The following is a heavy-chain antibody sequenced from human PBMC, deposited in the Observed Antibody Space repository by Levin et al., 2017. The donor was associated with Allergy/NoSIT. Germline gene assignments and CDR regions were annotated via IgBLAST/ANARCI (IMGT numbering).Heavy chain of an antibody. CDR1: GGSISSGGYS. Sequence: SETLSLTCAVSGGSISSGGYSWSWIRQPPGKGLEWIGYIYHSGSTYYNPSLKSRVTISVDRSKNQFSLKLSSVTAADTAVYYCARGRRQWPPASFDYWGQGTLVTVSS. CDR2: IYHSGST. D-gene: IGHD6-19*01. V-gene: IGHV4-30-2*01. J-gene: IGHJ4*02. CDR3: ARGRRQWPPASFDY.